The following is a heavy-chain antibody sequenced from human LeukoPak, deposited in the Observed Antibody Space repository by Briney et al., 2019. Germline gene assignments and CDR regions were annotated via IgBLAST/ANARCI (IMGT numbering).Heavy chain of an antibody. Sequence: SETLSLTCAVYGGSFSGYYWSWIRQPPGKGLEWIGEINHSGSTNYNPSLKSRVTISVDTSKNQFSLKLSSVTAADTAVYYCARGINSSDIVVVPAAIQSSWFDPWGQGTLVTVSS. CDR1: GGSFSGYY. V-gene: IGHV4-34*01. J-gene: IGHJ5*02. D-gene: IGHD2-2*02. CDR3: ARGINSSDIVVVPAAIQSSWFDP. CDR2: INHSGST.